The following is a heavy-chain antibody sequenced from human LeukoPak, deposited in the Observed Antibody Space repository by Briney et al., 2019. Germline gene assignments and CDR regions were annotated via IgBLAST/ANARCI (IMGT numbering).Heavy chain of an antibody. Sequence: GGSLRLSCAASGFTFSSYAMHWVRQAPGKGLEWVAVISYDGSNKYYADSVKGRFTISRDNAKNSLYLQMNSLRAEDTAVYYCARGGSIADDFWSGYYPPRFADYWGQGTLVTVSS. D-gene: IGHD3-3*01. V-gene: IGHV3-30-3*01. J-gene: IGHJ4*02. CDR3: ARGGSIADDFWSGYYPPRFADY. CDR1: GFTFSSYA. CDR2: ISYDGSNK.